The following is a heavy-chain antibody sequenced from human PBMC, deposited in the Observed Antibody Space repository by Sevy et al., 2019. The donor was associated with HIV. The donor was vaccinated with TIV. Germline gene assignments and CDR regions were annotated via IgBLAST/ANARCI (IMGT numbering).Heavy chain of an antibody. V-gene: IGHV3-30-3*01. J-gene: IGHJ4*02. Sequence: GGSLRLSCAASGFTFSSYAMHWVRQAPGKGLEWVAVISYDGSNKYYADSVKGRFTISIDNSKNTLYLQMNSLRAEDTAVYYCARVAEDTAMEYYFDYWGQGTLVTVSS. CDR1: GFTFSSYA. CDR3: ARVAEDTAMEYYFDY. CDR2: ISYDGSNK. D-gene: IGHD5-18*01.